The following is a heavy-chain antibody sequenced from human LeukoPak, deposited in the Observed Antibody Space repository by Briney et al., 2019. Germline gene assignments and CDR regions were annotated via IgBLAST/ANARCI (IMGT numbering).Heavy chain of an antibody. V-gene: IGHV4-4*09. J-gene: IGHJ5*02. D-gene: IGHD4-23*01. CDR1: GGSISSYY. Sequence: PSETLPLTCTVSGGSISSYYWSWIRQPPGKGLEWIGYIYTSGSTNYNPSLKSRVTISVDTSKNQFSLKLSSVTAADTAVYYCARLLVVTHTWFDPWGQGTLVTVSS. CDR2: IYTSGST. CDR3: ARLLVVTHTWFDP.